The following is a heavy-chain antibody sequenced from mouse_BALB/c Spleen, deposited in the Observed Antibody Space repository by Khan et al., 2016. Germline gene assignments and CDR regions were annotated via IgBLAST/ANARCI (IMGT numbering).Heavy chain of an antibody. Sequence: QIQLVQSGPELKKPGETVKISCKASGHSFTNYGLNWVKQAPGKGFKWMGWINTNTGEPTYAEEFKGRFAFSLETSASTAYLQITNLKNEDTASYFCASYGSSAYFDSWGQGTTLPVSS. D-gene: IGHD1-1*01. CDR2: INTNTGEP. J-gene: IGHJ2*01. CDR3: ASYGSSAYFDS. CDR1: GHSFTNYG. V-gene: IGHV9-3*02.